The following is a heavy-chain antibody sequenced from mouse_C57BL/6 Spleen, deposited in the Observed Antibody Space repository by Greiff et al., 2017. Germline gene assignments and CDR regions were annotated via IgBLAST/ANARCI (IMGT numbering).Heavy chain of an antibody. Sequence: DVQLVESGGGLVQPKGSLKLSCAASGFSFNTYAMHWVRQAPGKGLEWVARISSNSNNSATYYADSVKDRFTISRDNSDSTLYLQMNNLKSEDTAMYYCARDGISSYRDIDVWGTGTTVTVSS. CDR3: ARDGISSYRDIDV. CDR1: GFSFNTYA. D-gene: IGHD1-1*01. J-gene: IGHJ1*03. V-gene: IGHV10-1*01. CDR2: ISSNSNNSAT.